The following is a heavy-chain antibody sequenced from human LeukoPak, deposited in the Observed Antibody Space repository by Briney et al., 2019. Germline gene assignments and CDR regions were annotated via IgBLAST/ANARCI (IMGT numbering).Heavy chain of an antibody. V-gene: IGHV3-66*04. J-gene: IGHJ4*02. CDR2: IYSGGST. CDR1: GFTFSSYG. D-gene: IGHD4-23*01. CDR3: ARLRWPFFDY. Sequence: GGSLRLSCAASGFTFSSYGMSWVRQAPGKGLEWVSVIYSGGSTYYADSVKGRFTISRDNSKNTLYLQMNSLRAEDTAVYYCARLRWPFFDYWGQGTLVTVSS.